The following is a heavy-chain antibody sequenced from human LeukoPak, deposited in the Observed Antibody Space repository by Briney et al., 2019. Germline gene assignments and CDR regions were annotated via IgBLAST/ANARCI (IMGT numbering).Heavy chain of an antibody. V-gene: IGHV1-2*02. Sequence: GASVKVSCKASGYTFTGYYMHWVRQAPGQGLEWMGWINPNSGGTNYAQKFQGRVTMTRDTSISTAYMELSRLRSDDTAVYYCASPTIFGVVRGAFDIWGQGTMVTVSS. D-gene: IGHD3-3*01. CDR2: INPNSGGT. J-gene: IGHJ3*02. CDR3: ASPTIFGVVRGAFDI. CDR1: GYTFTGYY.